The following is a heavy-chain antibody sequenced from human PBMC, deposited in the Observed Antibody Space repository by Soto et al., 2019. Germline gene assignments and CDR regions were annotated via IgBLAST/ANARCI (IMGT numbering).Heavy chain of an antibody. CDR2: ISGSGGST. Sequence: ETLSLTCTVSGGSISSSSYYWGWIRQPPGKGLDWVSAISGSGGSTYSADSVKGRFTISRDNSKNTLYLQMSSLRAEDTAVYYCARGFSAGKGSPPDFWGQGSLVTVSS. CDR3: ARGFSAGKGSPPDF. J-gene: IGHJ4*02. CDR1: GGSISSSSYY. D-gene: IGHD6-13*01. V-gene: IGHV3-23*01.